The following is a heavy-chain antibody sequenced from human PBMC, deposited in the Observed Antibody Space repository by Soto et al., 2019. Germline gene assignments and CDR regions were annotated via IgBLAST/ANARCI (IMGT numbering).Heavy chain of an antibody. Sequence: SVKVSCKTSGGTFNSYGISWVRQAPGQGLEWMGGIIPVFGSPNYAQKFQGRVTITTDEATNTAYLELISLRSEDTAVYFCARHVEYSISSWFDPWGQGTLVTVSS. CDR3: ARHVEYSISSWFDP. CDR2: IIPVFGSP. J-gene: IGHJ5*02. CDR1: GGTFNSYG. V-gene: IGHV1-69*05. D-gene: IGHD6-6*01.